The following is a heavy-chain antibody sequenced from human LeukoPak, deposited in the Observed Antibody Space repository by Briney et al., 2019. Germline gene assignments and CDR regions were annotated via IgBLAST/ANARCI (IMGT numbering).Heavy chain of an antibody. CDR3: AKTGTPWYYFDY. J-gene: IGHJ4*02. Sequence: GGSLRLSCAASGFIFSSYGIHWARQAPGKGLEWVAVVWSDGNKKFYADSVKGRFTISRDNSKNTLYLQMNSLRAEDTAVYYCAKTGTPWYYFDYWGQGTLVTVSS. D-gene: IGHD6-13*01. CDR2: VWSDGNKK. V-gene: IGHV3-33*06. CDR1: GFIFSSYG.